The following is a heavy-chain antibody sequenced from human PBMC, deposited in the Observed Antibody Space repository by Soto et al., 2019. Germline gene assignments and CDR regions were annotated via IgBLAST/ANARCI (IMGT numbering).Heavy chain of an antibody. Sequence: QVQLVQSGAEVKKPGASVKISCKASGYTFTTYYLHWVRQAPGQGLEWVGIFNPNGDATSYAQKFRGRVTMTRDTSASTVYMELSSLGSEDTAGYYCARAYRVHPNFDYWGQGTLVTVSS. CDR2: FNPNGDAT. CDR1: GYTFTTYY. CDR3: ARAYRVHPNFDY. V-gene: IGHV1-46*01. J-gene: IGHJ4*02. D-gene: IGHD2-21*01.